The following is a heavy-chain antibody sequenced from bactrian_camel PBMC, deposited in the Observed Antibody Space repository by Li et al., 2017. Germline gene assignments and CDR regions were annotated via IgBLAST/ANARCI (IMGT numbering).Heavy chain of an antibody. CDR1: GHINRPDQ. CDR3: AAGLILVNHGTQNRPIV. J-gene: IGHJ4*01. CDR2: IDIGDDSV. Sequence: VQLVESGGGSVQPGGSLRLSCAASGHINRPDQMAWFRQAAGKDREGVAAIDIGDDSVYYDPSVRTRFRISRDKAKNSVTLQMNGLKPEDTAMYYCAAGLILVNHGTQNRPIVIGVRGPRSPSP. D-gene: IGHD1*01. V-gene: IGHV3S40*01.